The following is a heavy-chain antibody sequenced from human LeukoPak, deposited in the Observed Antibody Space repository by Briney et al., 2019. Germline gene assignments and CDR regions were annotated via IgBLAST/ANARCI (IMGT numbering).Heavy chain of an antibody. D-gene: IGHD3-22*01. CDR1: GFTFSSYA. Sequence: GGSLRLSCAASGFTFSSYAMSWVRRAPGKGLEWVSAISGSGGSTYYADSVKGRFTISRDNSKNTLYLQMNSLRAEDTAVYYCAKARITYYYDSSGYYYDYWGQGTLVTVSS. CDR2: ISGSGGST. J-gene: IGHJ4*02. CDR3: AKARITYYYDSSGYYYDY. V-gene: IGHV3-23*01.